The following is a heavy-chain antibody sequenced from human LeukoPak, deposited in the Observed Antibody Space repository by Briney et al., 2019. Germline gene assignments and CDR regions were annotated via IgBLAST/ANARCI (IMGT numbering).Heavy chain of an antibody. CDR1: GFTFSNYG. Sequence: GGSLRLSCAASGFTFSNYGMHWVRQAPGKGLEWVAVIWYDGSNKYYADSVNGRFTLSRDNSKNTLFLQMNSLRPEDTAVYFCARDLTQLALFDYWGQGTLVTVSS. D-gene: IGHD6-13*01. CDR3: ARDLTQLALFDY. V-gene: IGHV3-33*01. J-gene: IGHJ4*02. CDR2: IWYDGSNK.